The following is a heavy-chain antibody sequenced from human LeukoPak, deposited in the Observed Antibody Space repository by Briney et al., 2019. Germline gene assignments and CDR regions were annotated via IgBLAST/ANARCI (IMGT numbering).Heavy chain of an antibody. V-gene: IGHV1-69*01. J-gene: IGHJ5*02. CDR1: GGTFSSYA. D-gene: IGHD3-10*01. Sequence: ASVKVSCKASGGTFSSYAISWVRQAPGQGLEWMGGIIPIFGTANYAQKFQGRVTITADESTSTAYMELSSLRSEDTAVYYCARERMDRGVTPLSWFDPWGQGTLVTVSS. CDR2: IIPIFGTA. CDR3: ARERMDRGVTPLSWFDP.